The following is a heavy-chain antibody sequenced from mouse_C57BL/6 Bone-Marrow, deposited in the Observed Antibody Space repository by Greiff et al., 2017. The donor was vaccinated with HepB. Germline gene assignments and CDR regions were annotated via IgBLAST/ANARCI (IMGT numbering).Heavy chain of an antibody. D-gene: IGHD1-1*01. CDR2: IDPSDSYT. CDR1: GYTFTSYW. CDR3: ALLLRSDV. Sequence: QVQLQQSGAELVMPGASVKLSCKASGYTFTSYWMHWVKQRPGQGLEWIGEIDPSDSYTNYNQKFKGKATLTADKSSSTAYMQLSSLTSEDSAVYFCALLLRSDVWGTGTTVTVSS. J-gene: IGHJ1*03. V-gene: IGHV1-69*01.